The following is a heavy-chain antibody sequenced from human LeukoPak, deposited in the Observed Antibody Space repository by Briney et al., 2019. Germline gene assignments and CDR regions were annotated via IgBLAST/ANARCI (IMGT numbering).Heavy chain of an antibody. CDR1: GFTVSSNY. Sequence: GGSLRLSCAASGFTVSSNYMSWVRQAPGKGLEWVSIMYSCGSTYYADSVKSRLTISRNNSKNTLYLQMNSLRAEDTAVYYCAREVGGSAFDIWGQGTMVTVSS. V-gene: IGHV3-53*04. J-gene: IGHJ3*02. CDR3: AREVGGSAFDI. D-gene: IGHD3-16*01. CDR2: MYSCGST.